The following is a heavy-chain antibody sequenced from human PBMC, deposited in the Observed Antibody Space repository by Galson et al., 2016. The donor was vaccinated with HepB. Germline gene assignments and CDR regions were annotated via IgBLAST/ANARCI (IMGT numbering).Heavy chain of an antibody. Sequence: SLRLSCAASGFSFSNYALHWVRQAPGKGLEWVAVVSSDGNTHFYGDAVKGRFTISRDNSKNTLFLHMNGLRPDDTAGYCARDAKDHSILGDYGDHFDYWGQGSLVTVSS. CDR2: VSSDGNTH. CDR3: ARDAKDHSILGDYGDHFDY. D-gene: IGHD4-17*01. CDR1: GFSFSNYA. J-gene: IGHJ4*02. V-gene: IGHV3-30*03.